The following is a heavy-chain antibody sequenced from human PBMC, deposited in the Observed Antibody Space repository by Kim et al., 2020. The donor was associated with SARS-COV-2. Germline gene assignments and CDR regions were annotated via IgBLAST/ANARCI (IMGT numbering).Heavy chain of an antibody. CDR2: ISSDGSST. Sequence: GGSLRLSCAASGFTFSSYWMHWVRQAPGKGLVWVSRISSDGSSTKYADSVKGRFTISRDNAKNTLYLQINSLGAEDTAVYYCTIGDGHGFLRWGQGTLVTVSS. CDR3: TIGDGHGFLR. J-gene: IGHJ4*02. CDR1: GFTFSSYW. V-gene: IGHV3-74*01.